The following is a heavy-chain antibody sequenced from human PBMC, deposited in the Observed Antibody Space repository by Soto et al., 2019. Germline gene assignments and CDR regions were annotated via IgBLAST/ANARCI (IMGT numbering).Heavy chain of an antibody. J-gene: IGHJ4*02. CDR1: GFTFDTYG. D-gene: IGHD3-16*01. CDR3: AREGTGGDFGGND. Sequence: QVQLVESGGGVVQPGRSLRLSCAASGFTFDTYGMHWVRQAPGKGLEWVAVTSCDDTTKYYTDSVKGRFTISRDNSKNTLYLQMNSMRAEDTAVYYFAREGTGGDFGGNDWCQGDLVTVAS. CDR2: TSCDDTTK. V-gene: IGHV3-30*03.